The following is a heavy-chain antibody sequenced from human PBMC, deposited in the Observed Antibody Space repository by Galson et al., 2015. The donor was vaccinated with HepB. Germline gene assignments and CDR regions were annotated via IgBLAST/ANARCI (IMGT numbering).Heavy chain of an antibody. CDR3: AKDVLSKGVGGGFDP. Sequence: SLRLSCAASGFTFDDYAMHWVRQAPGKGLEWVSGISWNSGSIGYADSVKGRFTISRDNAKNSLYLQMNSLRAEDTALYYCAKDVLSKGVGGGFDPWGQGTLVTVSS. D-gene: IGHD2/OR15-2a*01. CDR1: GFTFDDYA. V-gene: IGHV3-9*01. CDR2: ISWNSGSI. J-gene: IGHJ5*02.